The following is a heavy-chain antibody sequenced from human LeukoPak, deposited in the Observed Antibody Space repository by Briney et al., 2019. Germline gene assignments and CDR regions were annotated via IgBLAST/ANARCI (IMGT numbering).Heavy chain of an antibody. V-gene: IGHV1-2*02. J-gene: IGHJ4*02. Sequence: ASVKVSCKASGYTFTDYYMHWVRQAPGQGFEWMGWINPNDGDTYYAQKFQGRVTMTRDTSINTAHMEVSRLRSDDTAVYYCARANILYCSSSSCLFDYWGQGTLVTVSS. CDR1: GYTFTDYY. CDR3: ARANILYCSSSSCLFDY. D-gene: IGHD2-2*01. CDR2: INPNDGDT.